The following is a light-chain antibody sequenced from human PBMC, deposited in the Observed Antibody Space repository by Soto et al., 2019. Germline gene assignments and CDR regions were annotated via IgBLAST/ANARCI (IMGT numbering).Light chain of an antibody. V-gene: IGKV3-15*01. J-gene: IGKJ2*01. Sequence: EIVMTQSPVTLSVSPGERAALSCRASPSVSSNFAWYQQRPGQAPRLLIYGASTRATGIPARFSGSGSATEFTLTISSLQSEDFAVYYCQQYNNWPYTFGQGTKLEIK. CDR2: GAS. CDR3: QQYNNWPYT. CDR1: PSVSSN.